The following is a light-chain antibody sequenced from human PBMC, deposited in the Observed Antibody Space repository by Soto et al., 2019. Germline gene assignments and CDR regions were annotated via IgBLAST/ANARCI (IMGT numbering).Light chain of an antibody. CDR1: QSVSRN. CDR3: QKYNNWPQK. CDR2: DAS. Sequence: EIVMTQSPATLSVSPGERATLSCRASQSVSRNLAWYQQKPGQAPGLLMYDASTRATGTPARFSGSGSGTEFTLTISSLQSEDFAVYYCQKYNNWPQKFGQGTKVDIK. V-gene: IGKV3D-15*01. J-gene: IGKJ1*01.